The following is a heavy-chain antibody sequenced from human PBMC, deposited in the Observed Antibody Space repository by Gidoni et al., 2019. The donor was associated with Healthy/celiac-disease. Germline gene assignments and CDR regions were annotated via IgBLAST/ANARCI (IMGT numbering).Heavy chain of an antibody. CDR3: AREVRKYYFDY. CDR1: GGPISSGRYY. Sequence: QVQLQESGPGLVKTSQTLSLTCTVSGGPISSGRYYWRWIRQPAGKGLEWICRNNTSGRTHYNPSLKSRVTISVDTSKNQFSLKRSSVTAADTAVYYCAREVRKYYFDYWGQGTLVTVSS. V-gene: IGHV4-61*02. CDR2: NNTSGRT. J-gene: IGHJ4*02.